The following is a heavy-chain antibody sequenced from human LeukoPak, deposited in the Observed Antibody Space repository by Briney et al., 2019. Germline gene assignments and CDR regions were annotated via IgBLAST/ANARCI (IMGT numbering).Heavy chain of an antibody. J-gene: IGHJ4*02. D-gene: IGHD3-22*01. CDR2: MSPSGTT. Sequence: SETLSLTCTVSGDSVSSGNYYLGWIRQPPGKGLDWITYMSPSGTTKYNPSLKSRVTTSVDTSRTQFSLRLSSVTAADTAVYYCARGQDDRSGTFDYWGQGILVTVSS. CDR3: ARGQDDRSGTFDY. V-gene: IGHV4-61*01. CDR1: GDSVSSGNYY.